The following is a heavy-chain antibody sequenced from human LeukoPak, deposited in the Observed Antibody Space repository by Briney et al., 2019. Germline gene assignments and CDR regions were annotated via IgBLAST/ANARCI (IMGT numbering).Heavy chain of an antibody. D-gene: IGHD3-9*01. CDR1: GGSFSDSY. CDR2: IDYRGDT. Sequence: SSETLSLTCGVFGGSFSDSYWGWIRQPPGKGLEWIGEIDYRGDTNYKPSLKSRLTLSVDTSKRQVYLKLKSMTAADTAVYYCARRPKYDISTGFGQGMDVWGQGTLVTASS. CDR3: ARRPKYDISTGFGQGMDV. J-gene: IGHJ6*02. V-gene: IGHV4-34*01.